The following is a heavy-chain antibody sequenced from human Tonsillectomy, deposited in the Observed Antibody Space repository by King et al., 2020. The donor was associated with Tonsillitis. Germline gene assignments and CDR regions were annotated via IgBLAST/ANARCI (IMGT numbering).Heavy chain of an antibody. V-gene: IGHV4-61*02. Sequence: QLQESGPGLVKPSQTLSLTCTVSGGSISSGIYYWRWIRQPAGKRLEWIGRIYTSGRTNYNPSLKSRVTMSVDTSKNQFSLKLTSVTAADTAVYYCARTTGWDYHLFDYWGQGTLVTVSS. CDR3: ARTTGWDYHLFDY. D-gene: IGHD1-7*01. J-gene: IGHJ4*02. CDR1: GGSISSGIYY. CDR2: IYTSGRT.